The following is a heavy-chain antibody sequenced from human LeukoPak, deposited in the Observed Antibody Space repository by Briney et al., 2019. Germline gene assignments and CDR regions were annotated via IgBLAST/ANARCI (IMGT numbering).Heavy chain of an antibody. Sequence: GGSLRLXCAASGFTFDDYGMSWLRQAPGKGLEWVSGINWNGGSTGYADSEKGRFTISRDNAKNSLYLQMNSLRCEDTALYYCARDQLRHDYWGQGNLVTVSS. CDR1: GFTFDDYG. CDR3: ARDQLRHDY. D-gene: IGHD2-2*01. CDR2: INWNGGST. V-gene: IGHV3-20*04. J-gene: IGHJ4*02.